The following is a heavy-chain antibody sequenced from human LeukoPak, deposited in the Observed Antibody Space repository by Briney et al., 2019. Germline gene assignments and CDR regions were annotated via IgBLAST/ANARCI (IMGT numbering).Heavy chain of an antibody. V-gene: IGHV3-21*01. J-gene: IGHJ4*02. CDR1: GFTFSSYS. Sequence: GGSLRLSCAASGFTFSSYSMNWVRQAPGKGLEWVSSISSSSSYIYYADSVKGRFTISRDNAKNSLYLQMNSLRAEDTAVYYCARDESGYYSFDYWGQGTLVTVSS. CDR2: ISSSSSYI. CDR3: ARDESGYYSFDY. D-gene: IGHD3-22*01.